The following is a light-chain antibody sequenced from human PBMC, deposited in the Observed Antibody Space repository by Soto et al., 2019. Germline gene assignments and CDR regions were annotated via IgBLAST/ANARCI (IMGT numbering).Light chain of an antibody. CDR3: QSYDRSLSGSV. CDR1: SSNIGAGYD. J-gene: IGLJ3*02. Sequence: QSVLTQPLSVSGAPGQRVTISCTGSSSNIGAGYDVHWYQQVPGTAPRLVIYGNINRPSGVPGRFSGSKSGTSASLAITGLQAEDEADYYCQSYDRSLSGSVFGGGTKLTVL. CDR2: GNI. V-gene: IGLV1-40*01.